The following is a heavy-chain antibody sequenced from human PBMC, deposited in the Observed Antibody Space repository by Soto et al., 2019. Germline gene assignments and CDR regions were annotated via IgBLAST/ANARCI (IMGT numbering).Heavy chain of an antibody. CDR1: GDLFNNYA. J-gene: IGHJ4*02. CDR3: AASTSVAAAGYFKF. D-gene: IGHD6-13*01. CDR2: ISPLFSIT. V-gene: IGHV1-69*01. Sequence: QVQLVQSGAEVKEPGSSVKVSCKATGDLFNNYAFNWVRQAPGQGLEWLGRISPLFSITNYAQKVQGRVTIGADELAIIVYLEVSNLEPEDTAMYYCAASTSVAAAGYFKFWGQRTLVTVSP.